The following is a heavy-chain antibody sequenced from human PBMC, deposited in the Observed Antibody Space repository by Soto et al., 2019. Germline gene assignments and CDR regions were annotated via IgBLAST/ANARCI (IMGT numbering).Heavy chain of an antibody. Sequence: SETLSLTCTVSGGSISDSSHYWAWIRQPPGKGLEWIATINYSVRTYYNPSLRSRFTISVDTSRDQFSLNLNSVTAADTAVYYCARHFGNYGDWAFDFWGQGTLVTVSS. J-gene: IGHJ4*02. CDR3: ARHFGNYGDWAFDF. CDR1: GGSISDSSHY. V-gene: IGHV4-39*01. D-gene: IGHD4-17*01. CDR2: INYSVRT.